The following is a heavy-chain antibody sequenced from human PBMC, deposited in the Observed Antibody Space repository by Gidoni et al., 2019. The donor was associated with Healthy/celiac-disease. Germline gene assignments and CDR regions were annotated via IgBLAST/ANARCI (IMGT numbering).Heavy chain of an antibody. CDR2: NYHSGST. D-gene: IGHD6-13*01. CDR3: ARGYSSSWYYYFDY. V-gene: IGHV4-4*02. J-gene: IGHJ4*02. Sequence: QVQLQESGPGLGKPSGTLSLTCAVSGGSISSSNWWCWVRQPPGKGLEWSGENYHSGSTNYNPSLKSRVTISVDKSKSQFSLKLSSVTAADTAVYYCARGYSSSWYYYFDYWGQGTLVTVSS. CDR1: GGSISSSNW.